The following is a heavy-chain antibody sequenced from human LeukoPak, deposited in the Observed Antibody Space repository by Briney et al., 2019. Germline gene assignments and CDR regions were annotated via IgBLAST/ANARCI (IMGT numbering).Heavy chain of an antibody. CDR2: ISGSGGST. CDR1: GFKFSDHY. D-gene: IGHD2-2*01. V-gene: IGHV3-23*01. Sequence: GGSLRLSCAASGFKFSDHYIDWVRQAPGKGLEWVSAISGSGGSTYYADSVKGRFTISRDNSKNTLYLQMNSLRAEDTAVYYCAKDGGFIVVVPAASFDPWGQGTLVTVSS. J-gene: IGHJ5*02. CDR3: AKDGGFIVVVPAASFDP.